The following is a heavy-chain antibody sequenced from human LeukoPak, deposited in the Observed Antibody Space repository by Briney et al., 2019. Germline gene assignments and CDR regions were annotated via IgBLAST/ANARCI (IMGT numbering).Heavy chain of an antibody. J-gene: IGHJ4*02. V-gene: IGHV1-18*01. CDR3: ARDPGYDILTVYYLIDY. CDR2: ISAYNGNT. Sequence: ASVKVSCKASGYTFTRYGISWVRQAPGQGLEWMGWISAYNGNTNYAQKLQGRVTMTTDTSTSTDYMELRSLRSDDTAVYYCARDPGYDILTVYYLIDYWGQGTLVTVSS. CDR1: GYTFTRYG. D-gene: IGHD3-9*01.